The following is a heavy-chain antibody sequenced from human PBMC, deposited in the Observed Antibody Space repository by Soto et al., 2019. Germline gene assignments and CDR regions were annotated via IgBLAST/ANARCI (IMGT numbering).Heavy chain of an antibody. D-gene: IGHD1-26*01. CDR1: GFTFSSYA. Sequence: EVPLLESGGGLVQPGGSLRLSCAASGFTFSSYAMSWVRQAPGKGLEWVSAISGSGVSTYYEDSVKGRFTISRDNSKNRVYLQMNSVRAEDTAVYYCAKGYNYFYYGGMDVWGQGTTVTVSS. V-gene: IGHV3-23*01. CDR3: AKGYNYFYYGGMDV. J-gene: IGHJ6*02. CDR2: ISGSGVST.